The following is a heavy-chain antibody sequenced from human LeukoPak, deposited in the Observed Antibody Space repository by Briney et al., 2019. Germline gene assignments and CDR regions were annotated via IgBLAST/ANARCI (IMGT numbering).Heavy chain of an antibody. J-gene: IGHJ4*02. V-gene: IGHV1-69*02. CDR1: GDTFSSYT. D-gene: IGHD2-15*01. CDR2: IIPILGIA. Sequence: ASVKVSCKASGDTFSSYTISWVRQAPGQGLEWMGRIIPILGIANYAQKFQGRVTITADKSTSTAYMELSSLRSEDTAVYYCARGHCSGGSCPLWELIEIIDYWGQGTLVTVSS. CDR3: ARGHCSGGSCPLWELIEIIDY.